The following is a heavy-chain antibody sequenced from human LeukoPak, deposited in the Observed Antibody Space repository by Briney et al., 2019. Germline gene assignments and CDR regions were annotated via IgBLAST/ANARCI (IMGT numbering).Heavy chain of an antibody. CDR3: ARSHYYGSGSYYIAPRDWFDP. CDR1: GYTFTSYG. D-gene: IGHD3-10*01. Sequence: ASVKVSCKASGYTFTSYGISWVRQAPGQGLECMGWISAYNGNTNYAQKLQGRVTMTTEPSTSTAYMELRSLRSDDTAVCYCARSHYYGSGSYYIAPRDWFDPWGQGTLVTVSS. J-gene: IGHJ5*02. V-gene: IGHV1-18*01. CDR2: ISAYNGNT.